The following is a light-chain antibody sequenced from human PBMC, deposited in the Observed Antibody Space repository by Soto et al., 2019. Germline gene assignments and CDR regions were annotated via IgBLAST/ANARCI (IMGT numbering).Light chain of an antibody. CDR1: QSVSSSH. Sequence: EIVLTRSPGTLSLSPGERATLSCRASQSVSSSHLAWYQQKPGQAPRLLMYGASSRATGIPDRFSGGGSGADFTLTISSLEPEDFAVYYCQQYHNQILMFGQGTKVDIK. V-gene: IGKV3-20*01. J-gene: IGKJ1*01. CDR2: GAS. CDR3: QQYHNQILM.